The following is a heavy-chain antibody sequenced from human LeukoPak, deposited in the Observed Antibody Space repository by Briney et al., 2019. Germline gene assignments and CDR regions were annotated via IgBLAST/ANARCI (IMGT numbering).Heavy chain of an antibody. D-gene: IGHD6-19*01. J-gene: IGHJ4*02. V-gene: IGHV4-34*01. CDR2: INHSGST. CDR3: RVEIAVAGTSLADY. CDR1: GGSFSGYY. Sequence: SETLSLTCAVYGGSFSGYYWSWIRQPPGKGLEWIGEINHSGSTNYNPSLKSRVTISVNTSKNQFSLKLSSVTAADTAVYYCRVEIAVAGTSLADYWGQGTLVTVSS.